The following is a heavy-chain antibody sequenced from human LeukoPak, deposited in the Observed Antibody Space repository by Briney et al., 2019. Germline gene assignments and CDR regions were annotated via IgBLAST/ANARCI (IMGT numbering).Heavy chain of an antibody. V-gene: IGHV3-21*01. Sequence: GGSLRLSCAASGFSFSSYEMNWVRQAPGKGLEWVSSIGSSNSYIYYADSVKGRFTISTDNAKNSLYLQMNSLRVEDTAVYYCANSYFDYWDQGALVTVSS. J-gene: IGHJ4*02. CDR1: GFSFSSYE. CDR3: ANSYFDY. CDR2: IGSSNSYI.